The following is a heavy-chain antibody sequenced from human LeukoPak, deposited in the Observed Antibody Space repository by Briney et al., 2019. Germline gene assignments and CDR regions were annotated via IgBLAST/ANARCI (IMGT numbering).Heavy chain of an antibody. CDR2: ISGSSSYI. J-gene: IGHJ4*02. Sequence: GGSLRLSCAASGFTFSTYAVNWVRQAPGKGLEWVSSISGSSSYIYYADSVKGRFTISRDNAENSLYLQMNSLRAEDTAVYYCARAKQSSGLYFDYWGQGTLVTVSS. D-gene: IGHD6-19*01. CDR1: GFTFSTYA. V-gene: IGHV3-21*01. CDR3: ARAKQSSGLYFDY.